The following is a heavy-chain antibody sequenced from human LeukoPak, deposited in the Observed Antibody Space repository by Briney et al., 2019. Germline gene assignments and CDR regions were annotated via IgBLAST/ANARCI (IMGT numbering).Heavy chain of an antibody. D-gene: IGHD3-22*01. V-gene: IGHV4-59*01. CDR3: ARTTYYYDISGYSYYFDD. CDR1: GGSISSYY. J-gene: IGHJ4*02. Sequence: SETLSLTCTVSGGSISSYYWSWIRQPPGKGLEWIGYIYYSGSTNYNPSLKSRVTISVDTSKNQFSLKPSSVTAADTAVYHCARTTYYYDISGYSYYFDDWGQGTLVTVSS. CDR2: IYYSGST.